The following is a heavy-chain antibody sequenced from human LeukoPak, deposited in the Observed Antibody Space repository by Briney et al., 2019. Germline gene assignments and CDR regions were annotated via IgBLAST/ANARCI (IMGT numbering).Heavy chain of an antibody. CDR2: FDPENDER. Sequence: ASSKISCKVSGHTLSELPMYWVRQDPGEGLEWMGGFDPENDERIYAQKFRGRVTMTEDTSTNTAYMELSSLRSDDTAVYYCATEVTSIVPDYWGQGTLVTVSS. J-gene: IGHJ4*02. CDR1: GHTLSELP. V-gene: IGHV1-24*01. D-gene: IGHD2-21*02. CDR3: ATEVTSIVPDY.